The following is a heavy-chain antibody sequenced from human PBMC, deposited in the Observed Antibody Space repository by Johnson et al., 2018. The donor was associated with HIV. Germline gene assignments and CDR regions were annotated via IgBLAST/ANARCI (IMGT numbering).Heavy chain of an antibody. J-gene: IGHJ3*02. CDR3: ARSGGYPNAFDI. D-gene: IGHD6-13*01. CDR1: RFTVSSNY. Sequence: VHLVESGGDLVQPGGSLRLSCAASRFTVSSNYMTWVRKAPGKGLEWVSVIYSGGNTYYADSVKGRFTISRDNSKNSLFLQMNSLRVEDTAVYYCARSGGYPNAFDIWGQGTMVTVSS. V-gene: IGHV3-66*01. CDR2: IYSGGNT.